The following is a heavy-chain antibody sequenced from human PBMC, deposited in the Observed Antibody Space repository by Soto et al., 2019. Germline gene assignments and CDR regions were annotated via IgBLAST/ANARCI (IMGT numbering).Heavy chain of an antibody. Sequence: QVQLVQFGAEVKTPGASVKLSCKASGYTFTHYYIHWVRQAPGQGLEWMGIINPNGGSTTYAQKFRAGVTMTRDTSTSTVYMELSNLRSDDSAVYYCATSVNSAMAFDYWGQGTLVTVSS. V-gene: IGHV1-46*01. J-gene: IGHJ4*02. CDR1: GYTFTHYY. CDR2: INPNGGST. CDR3: ATSVNSAMAFDY. D-gene: IGHD5-18*01.